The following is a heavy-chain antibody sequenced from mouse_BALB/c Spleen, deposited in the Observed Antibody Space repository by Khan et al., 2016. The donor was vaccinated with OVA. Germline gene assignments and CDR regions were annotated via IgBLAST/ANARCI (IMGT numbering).Heavy chain of an antibody. V-gene: IGHV9-3-1*01. CDR3: ARGTFYYGRRNDAWFAY. D-gene: IGHD1-1*01. CDR2: INTYTGEP. CDR1: GYIFTNYG. Sequence: QIQLVQSGPELKKPGETVTISCKASGYIFTNYGMNWVKQAPGQGLKWMGWINTYTGEPTYADDFRGRFAFSLDTSASPAYLQINTLKNEDTATYFGARGTFYYGRRNDAWFAYWGQGTLLTVSA. J-gene: IGHJ3*01.